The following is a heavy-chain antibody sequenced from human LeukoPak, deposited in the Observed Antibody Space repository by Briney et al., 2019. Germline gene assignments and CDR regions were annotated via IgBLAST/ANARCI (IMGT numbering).Heavy chain of an antibody. V-gene: IGHV4-34*01. Sequence: SETLSLTCAVYGGSFSGYYWSWIRQPPGKGLEWIGEINHSGSTNYNPSLKSRVTISVDTSKNQFSLKLSSVTAADTAVYYCARGPPPYYDYVWGSYRYDYWGQGTLVTVSS. CDR3: ARGPPPYYDYVWGSYRYDY. J-gene: IGHJ4*02. CDR2: INHSGST. D-gene: IGHD3-16*02. CDR1: GGSFSGYY.